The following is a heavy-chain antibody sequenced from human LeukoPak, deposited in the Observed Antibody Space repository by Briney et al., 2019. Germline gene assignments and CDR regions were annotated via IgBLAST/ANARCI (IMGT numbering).Heavy chain of an antibody. CDR3: ARAPGYGVYDPNWFDP. CDR1: GYTFTSYG. CDR2: ISAYNGNT. D-gene: IGHD4-17*01. V-gene: IGHV1-18*01. J-gene: IGHJ5*02. Sequence: ASVKVSCKASGYTFTSYGISWVRQAPGQGLEWMGWISAYNGNTNYAQKLQGRVTMTTDTSTSTAYMELRSLRSDDTAVYYCARAPGYGVYDPNWFDPWGQGTLVTVSS.